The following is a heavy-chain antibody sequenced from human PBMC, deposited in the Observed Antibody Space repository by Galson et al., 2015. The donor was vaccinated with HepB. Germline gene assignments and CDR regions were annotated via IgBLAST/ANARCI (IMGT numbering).Heavy chain of an antibody. Sequence: SLRLSCADSGLIFTSDWLSWVRQAPGKGLEWVATMKQDGSQKYYVDSVKGQFTISRDSAKNSLYLQMNSLRAEDTAVYYCAAEQSSSSGNYGMDVWGQGTTVTVSS. CDR2: MKQDGSQK. D-gene: IGHD6-6*01. CDR1: GLIFTSDW. CDR3: AAEQSSSSGNYGMDV. V-gene: IGHV3-7*03. J-gene: IGHJ6*02.